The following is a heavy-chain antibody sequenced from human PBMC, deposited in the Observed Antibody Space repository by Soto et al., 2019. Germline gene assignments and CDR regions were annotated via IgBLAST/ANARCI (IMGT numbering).Heavy chain of an antibody. V-gene: IGHV3-11*01. CDR3: ASLYGSGSYFGYYYGMDV. J-gene: IGHJ6*02. Sequence: QVQLVESGGGLVKPGGSLRLSCAASGFTFSDYYMSWIRQAPGKGLEWVSYISSSGSTIYYADSVKGRFTISRDNAKNSLYLQMTSLRADATAVYYCASLYGSGSYFGYYYGMDVWGQGTTVSVPS. CDR1: GFTFSDYY. D-gene: IGHD3-10*01. CDR2: ISSSGSTI.